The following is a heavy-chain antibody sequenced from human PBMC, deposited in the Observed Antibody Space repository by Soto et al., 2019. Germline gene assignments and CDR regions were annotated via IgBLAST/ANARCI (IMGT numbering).Heavy chain of an antibody. Sequence: QLVESVGGLVQPGGSLRLSCAASGFTFSLYPVNWVRQAPGKGLEWLSYISPSNSTIYYADSVKGRFTISRDNGKNTVDLQMNGLRDEDTAVFYCARVGRGFCGSTRCNTDGLNLWGQGPVGTVAT. D-gene: IGHD2-2*01. CDR2: ISPSNSTI. CDR1: GFTFSLYP. J-gene: IGHJ3*01. V-gene: IGHV3-48*02. CDR3: ARVGRGFCGSTRCNTDGLNL.